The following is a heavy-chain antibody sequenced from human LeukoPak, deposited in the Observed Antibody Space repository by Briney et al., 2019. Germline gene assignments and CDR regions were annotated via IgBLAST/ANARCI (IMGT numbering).Heavy chain of an antibody. V-gene: IGHV5-51*01. CDR3: ARSFSMVRVVTDFDH. D-gene: IGHD3-10*01. CDR2: IYPGDSTN. CDR1: GYSFTNYW. J-gene: IGHJ4*02. Sequence: GESLKISCQASGYSFTNYWIGWVRHMPGKGLEWMGIIYPGDSTNIYSPSFEGQVTMSADKSISTAYLQWSSLKASNTAKYYCARSFSMVRVVTDFDHWGQGTLVTVSS.